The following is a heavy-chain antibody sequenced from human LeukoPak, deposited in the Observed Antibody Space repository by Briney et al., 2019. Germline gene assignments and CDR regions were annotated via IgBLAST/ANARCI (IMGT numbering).Heavy chain of an antibody. CDR1: GFTLSSYG. Sequence: PGGSLRLSCAASGFTLSSYGMHWVRQAPGKGLEWEAVIWYDGSNKYYADSVKGRFTIYRDNSKHTLYLQMNSLRAKDTAISFCAKDPRPNSYGYYYMDVWGKGTTVSVSS. CDR2: IWYDGSNK. CDR3: AKDPRPNSYGYYYMDV. D-gene: IGHD2-2*01. V-gene: IGHV3-33*06. J-gene: IGHJ6*03.